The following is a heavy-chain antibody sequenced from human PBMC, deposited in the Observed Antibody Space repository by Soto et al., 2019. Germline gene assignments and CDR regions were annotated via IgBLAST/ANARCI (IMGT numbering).Heavy chain of an antibody. CDR1: GGSVSSADWN. D-gene: IGHD7-27*01. V-gene: IGHV4-30-4*08. CDR3: TRGPSGDKVDF. CDR2: IYEGGRT. Sequence: SETLSVTCTVSGGSVSSADWNWSWIRQTPGKGLEWIGHIYEGGRTYSNPSLMSRATISLDTSKNLFSLNLKSVTAADTAVYYCTRGPSGDKVDFWGQGLLVTVSS. J-gene: IGHJ4*02.